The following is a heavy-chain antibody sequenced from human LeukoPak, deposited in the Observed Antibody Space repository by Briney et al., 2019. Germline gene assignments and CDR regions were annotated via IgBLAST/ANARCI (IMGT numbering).Heavy chain of an antibody. D-gene: IGHD3-22*01. CDR2: INHSGST. CDR1: GGSFSAYY. CDR3: ARTGDTSGYYYYYDY. Sequence: SETLSLTCAVYGGSFSAYYWSWNRQPPGKGLEWIGEINHSGSTNYNPSLKSRVAISLDTSTNQFSLKLNSVTAADTAVYFCARTGDTSGYYYYYDYWGPGTLVTVSS. J-gene: IGHJ4*02. V-gene: IGHV4-34*01.